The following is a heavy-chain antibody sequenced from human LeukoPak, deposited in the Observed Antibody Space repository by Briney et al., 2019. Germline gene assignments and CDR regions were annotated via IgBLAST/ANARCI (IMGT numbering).Heavy chain of an antibody. CDR3: ASGYSYGFLDY. D-gene: IGHD5-18*01. CDR1: GGSFSGYY. J-gene: IGHJ4*02. Sequence: NTSETLSLTCAVYGGSFSGYYWSWIRQPPGKGLEWIGEINHSGSTNYNPSLKSRVTISVDKSKNQFSLKLSSVTAADTAVYYCASGYSYGFLDYWGQGTLVTVSS. V-gene: IGHV4-34*01. CDR2: INHSGST.